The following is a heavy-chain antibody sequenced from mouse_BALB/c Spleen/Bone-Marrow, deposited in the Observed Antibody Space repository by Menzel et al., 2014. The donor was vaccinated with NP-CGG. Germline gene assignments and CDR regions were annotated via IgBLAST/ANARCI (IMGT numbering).Heavy chain of an antibody. D-gene: IGHD2-1*01. J-gene: IGHJ2*01. CDR3: ARVYYGNLDH. CDR1: GYAFSTYW. V-gene: IGHV1-80*01. CDR2: VSPGNGDT. Sequence: QVQLQQPGAELVRPGSSVKISCKASGYAFSTYWMNWVKQRPGQGLEWIGQVSPGNGDTNYNEKFRGKATLTADKSSSTAYIQLSSLTSEDSAVYFCARVYYGNLDHWGQGTTLTVSS.